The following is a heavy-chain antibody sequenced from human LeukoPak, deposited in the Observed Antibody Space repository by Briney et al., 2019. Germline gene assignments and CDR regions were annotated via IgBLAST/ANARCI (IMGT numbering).Heavy chain of an antibody. CDR1: GGSFSGYY. CDR3: AGLPIVVVVAATLFVP. CDR2: INHSGST. J-gene: IGHJ5*02. Sequence: PSETLSLTCAVYGGSFSGYYWSWIRQPPVKGLEWIGEINHSGSTNYNPSLKSRVTISVDTSKNQFPLKLSSVTAADTAVYYCAGLPIVVVVAATLFVPWGQGTLVTVSS. V-gene: IGHV4-34*01. D-gene: IGHD2-15*01.